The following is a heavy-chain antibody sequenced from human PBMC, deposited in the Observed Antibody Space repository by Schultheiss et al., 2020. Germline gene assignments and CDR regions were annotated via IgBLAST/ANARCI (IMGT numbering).Heavy chain of an antibody. CDR3: SGDGYNFDY. J-gene: IGHJ4*02. CDR1: GGSFSGYY. CDR2: IYTSGST. Sequence: SETLSLTCAVYGGSFSGYYWSWIRQPAGKGLEWIGRIYTSGSTNYNPSLKSRVTISVDTSKNQFSLKLSSVTAADTAVYYCSGDGYNFDYWGQGTLVTVSS. V-gene: IGHV4-59*10. D-gene: IGHD5-24*01.